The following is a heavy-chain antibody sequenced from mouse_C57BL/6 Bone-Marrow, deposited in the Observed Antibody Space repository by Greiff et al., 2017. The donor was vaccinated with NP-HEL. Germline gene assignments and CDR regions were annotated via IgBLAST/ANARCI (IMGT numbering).Heavy chain of an antibody. V-gene: IGHV5-12*01. CDR2: ISNGGGST. D-gene: IGHD2-4*01. Sequence: EVKVEESGGGLVQPGGSLKLSCAASGFTFSDYYMYWVRQTPEKRLEWVAYISNGGGSTYYPDTVKGRFTISRDNAKNTLYLQMSRLKSEDTAMYYCARGRLRRGPWFAYWGQGTLVTVSA. CDR3: ARGRLRRGPWFAY. CDR1: GFTFSDYY. J-gene: IGHJ3*01.